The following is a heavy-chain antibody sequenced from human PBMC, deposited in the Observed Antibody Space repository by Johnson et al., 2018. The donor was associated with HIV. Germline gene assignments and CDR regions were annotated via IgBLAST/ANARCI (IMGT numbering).Heavy chain of an antibody. D-gene: IGHD1-26*01. Sequence: VRLVESGGGVVRPGRSLRLSCAASGFTFSNAWMHWVRQAPGKGLEWVGRIKSKTDGGTTDYAAPVKGRFTISRDDSKNTLYLQMNSLKIEDTAVYYCTTDQVDSGSYYNAFHIWGQGTTVTVSS. V-gene: IGHV3-15*01. CDR3: TTDQVDSGSYYNAFHI. CDR1: GFTFSNAW. J-gene: IGHJ3*02. CDR2: IKSKTDGGTT.